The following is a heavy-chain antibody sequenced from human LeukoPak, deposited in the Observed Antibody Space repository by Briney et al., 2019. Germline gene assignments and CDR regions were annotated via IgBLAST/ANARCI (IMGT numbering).Heavy chain of an antibody. D-gene: IGHD3-10*01. J-gene: IGHJ3*02. CDR1: GGSIDSYY. V-gene: IGHV4-59*01. CDR3: ARVEWFGELSPFDI. Sequence: SETLSLTCTVSGGSIDSYYWSWIRQPPGEGLEWIGYIYYSGSTDYNPSLKSRVTISVDTSKNQFSLKLSSVTAADTAVYYCARVEWFGELSPFDIWGQGTMVTVSS. CDR2: IYYSGST.